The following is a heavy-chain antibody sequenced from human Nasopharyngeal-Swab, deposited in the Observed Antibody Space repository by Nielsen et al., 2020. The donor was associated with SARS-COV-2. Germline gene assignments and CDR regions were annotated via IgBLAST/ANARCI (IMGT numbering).Heavy chain of an antibody. V-gene: IGHV1-58*01. CDR1: GFTFTSSA. Sequence: SVKVSCKASGFTFTSSAVQWVRQARGQRLEWIGWIVVGSGNTNYAQKFQERVTITRDMSTSTAYMELSSLRSEDTAVYYCARTGALDDCSSTSCYGYDPWGQGTLVTVSS. D-gene: IGHD2-2*01. J-gene: IGHJ5*02. CDR3: ARTGALDDCSSTSCYGYDP. CDR2: IVVGSGNT.